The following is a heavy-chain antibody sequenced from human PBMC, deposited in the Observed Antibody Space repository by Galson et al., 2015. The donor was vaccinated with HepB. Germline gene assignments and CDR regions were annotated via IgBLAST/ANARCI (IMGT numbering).Heavy chain of an antibody. Sequence: SVKVSCKASGYSFSGYYIHWVRQAPGQGLEWMGRINPKSGDSKYAQKFQGRVTMTRDTSITTAYMELRSLRSDDTVVYYCAREGGSLEGFDYWGQEPWSPSPQ. D-gene: IGHD1-26*01. CDR1: GYSFSGYY. CDR3: AREGGSLEGFDY. CDR2: INPKSGDS. J-gene: IGHJ4*01. V-gene: IGHV1-2*05.